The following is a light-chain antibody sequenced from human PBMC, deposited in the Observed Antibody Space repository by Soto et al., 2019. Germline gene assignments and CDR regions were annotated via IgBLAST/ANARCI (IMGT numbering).Light chain of an antibody. CDR3: QQGYNTFWT. V-gene: IGKV1-5*03. CDR2: KAS. J-gene: IGKJ1*01. Sequence: DIQMTQSPSTLSASVGDRVIITCRASQSISNWLAWYQQKPGKAPKLLIYKASSLESGVPSRFSGSGSGTDFTLTISNLQPEDSATYYCQQGYNTFWTFGRGTKVDIK. CDR1: QSISNW.